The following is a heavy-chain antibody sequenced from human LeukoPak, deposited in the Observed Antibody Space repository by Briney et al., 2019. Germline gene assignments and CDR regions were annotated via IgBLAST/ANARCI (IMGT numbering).Heavy chain of an antibody. V-gene: IGHV1-18*01. CDR3: ARAFSEGYQLLFSDY. J-gene: IGHJ4*02. CDR1: GYTFTSYG. D-gene: IGHD2-2*01. Sequence: GASVKVSCKASGYTFTSYGISWVRQAPGQGLEWTGWISAYNGNTNYAQKLQGRVTMTTDTSTSTAYMELRSLRSDDTAVYYCARAFSEGYQLLFSDYWGQGTLVTVSS. CDR2: ISAYNGNT.